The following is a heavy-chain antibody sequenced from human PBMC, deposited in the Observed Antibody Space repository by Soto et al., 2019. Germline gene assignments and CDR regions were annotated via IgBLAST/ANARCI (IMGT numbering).Heavy chain of an antibody. CDR3: ARRDTGGFLRYVDN. J-gene: IGHJ4*02. V-gene: IGHV1-69*06. D-gene: IGHD2-8*02. CDR2: IVPNIGTV. CDR1: GGTLTNFINYP. Sequence: QMQLVQSGAEVKKPGSSVKVSCKASGGTLTNFINYPINWVRQAPGQGLEWMGGIVPNIGTVNYAQKFQGRFTITADKSTGTAYMELSSLLAEDTALYYCARRDTGGFLRYVDNWGQGALVTVSS.